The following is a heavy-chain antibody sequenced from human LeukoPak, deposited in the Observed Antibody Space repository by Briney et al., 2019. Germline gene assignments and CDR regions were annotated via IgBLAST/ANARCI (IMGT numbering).Heavy chain of an antibody. V-gene: IGHV3-21*01. CDR3: ARDLVATVVDV. J-gene: IGHJ6*04. CDR1: GFTFSSYS. D-gene: IGHD5-12*01. CDR2: ISSSSSYI. Sequence: GGSLRLTCAASGFTFSSYSMNWVRQAPGKGLEWVLSISSSSSYIYYADSVKGRFTISRDNAKNSLYLQMNSLRAEDTAVYYCARDLVATVVDVWGKGTTVTVSS.